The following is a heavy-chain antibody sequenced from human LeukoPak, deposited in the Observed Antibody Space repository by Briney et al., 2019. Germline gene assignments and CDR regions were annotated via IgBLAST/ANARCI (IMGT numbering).Heavy chain of an antibody. CDR3: ARKAQYNGHYPLDY. CDR2: TSVRGDYT. D-gene: IGHD1-7*01. Sequence: PGGSLRLSCAASGFTFTSYSMSWVRQAPGKGLEWVSGTSVRGDYTYYADSVKGRFTISRDSSKNTLFLQMNSLRAEDTALYFCARKAQYNGHYPLDYWGQGTLVTVSS. J-gene: IGHJ4*02. CDR1: GFTFTSYS. V-gene: IGHV3-23*01.